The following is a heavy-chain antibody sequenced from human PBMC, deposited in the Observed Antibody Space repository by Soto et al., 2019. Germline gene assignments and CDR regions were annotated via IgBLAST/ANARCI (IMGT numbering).Heavy chain of an antibody. Sequence: EVQLLESGGGLVQPGGSLRLSCAASGFTFSSYAMSWVRQAPGKGLEWVSAISGSGGSTYYADSVKGRFTISRDNSKNPLYLQMNSLRAEDTAVYYCAKGRVGTVGYFDYWGQGTLVTVSS. V-gene: IGHV3-23*01. CDR3: AKGRVGTVGYFDY. CDR2: ISGSGGST. CDR1: GFTFSSYA. J-gene: IGHJ4*02. D-gene: IGHD3-10*01.